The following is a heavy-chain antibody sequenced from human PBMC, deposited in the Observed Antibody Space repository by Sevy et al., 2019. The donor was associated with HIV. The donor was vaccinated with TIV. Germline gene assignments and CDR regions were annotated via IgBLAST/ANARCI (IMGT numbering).Heavy chain of an antibody. D-gene: IGHD5-12*01. CDR3: ARPVGYAAS. CDR2: IYPGDSDT. V-gene: IGHV5-51*01. Sequence: GESLKISCRASGYDFANNWIGWVRQMPGEGLEWMGIIYPGDSDTRYTPSFEGRVTISADKSVNTAYLQWSSLKAPDTATYHCARPVGYAASWGQGTLVTVSS. CDR1: GYDFANNW. J-gene: IGHJ5*02.